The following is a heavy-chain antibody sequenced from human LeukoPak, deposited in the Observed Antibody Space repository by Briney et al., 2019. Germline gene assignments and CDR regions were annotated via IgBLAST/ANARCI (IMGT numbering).Heavy chain of an antibody. J-gene: IGHJ6*02. Sequence: PSETLSLTCTVSGGSISGGGYFWSWIRQHPGKGLEWIGYIFNSGGTFYSPSLKSRVTISLDTSKNQIFLKLSSVTAADTAVYYCASSEGTTTPPPYGMDVWGQGTTVTVSS. D-gene: IGHD1-1*01. V-gene: IGHV4-31*03. CDR1: GGSISGGGYF. CDR3: ASSEGTTTPPPYGMDV. CDR2: IFNSGGT.